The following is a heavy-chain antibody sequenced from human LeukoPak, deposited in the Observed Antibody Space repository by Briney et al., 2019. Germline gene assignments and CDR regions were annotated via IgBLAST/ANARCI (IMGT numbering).Heavy chain of an antibody. Sequence: PSETLSLTCTVSGGSISSGGYYWSWIRQHLGKGLEWIGYIYYSGSTYYNPSLKSRVTISVDTSKNQFSLKLSSVTAADTAVYYCARDYSSSSGWFDPWGQGTLVTVSS. V-gene: IGHV4-31*03. J-gene: IGHJ5*02. CDR3: ARDYSSSSGWFDP. CDR2: IYYSGST. D-gene: IGHD6-6*01. CDR1: GGSISSGGYY.